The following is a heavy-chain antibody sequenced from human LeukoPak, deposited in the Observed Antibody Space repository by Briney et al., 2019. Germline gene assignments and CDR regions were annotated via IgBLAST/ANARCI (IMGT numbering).Heavy chain of an antibody. CDR1: GLTFSEYW. Sequence: PGGSLRLSCAVSGLTFSEYWMHWVRQDAGKGLVWVAGISKDGGSTEYADFVKGRCTISRDNAKNTLYLQMNSLTVDDTAVYYCTNGIGTYDYWAWEPRSPSPQ. CDR3: TNGIGTYDY. CDR2: ISKDGGST. D-gene: IGHD1-14*01. J-gene: IGHJ4*02. V-gene: IGHV3-74*03.